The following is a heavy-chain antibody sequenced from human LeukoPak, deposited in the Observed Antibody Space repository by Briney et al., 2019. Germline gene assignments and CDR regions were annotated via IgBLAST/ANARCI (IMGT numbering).Heavy chain of an antibody. D-gene: IGHD1-26*01. CDR3: AKAVGYSGSYYRD. J-gene: IGHJ4*02. CDR1: GGSFSGYY. Sequence: ETLSLTCAVYGGSFSGYYWSWVRQAPGKGLEWVSAISGSGGSTYYADSVKGRFTISRDNSKNTLYLQMNSLRAEDTAVYYCAKAVGYSGSYYRDWGQGTLVTVSS. CDR2: ISGSGGST. V-gene: IGHV3-23*01.